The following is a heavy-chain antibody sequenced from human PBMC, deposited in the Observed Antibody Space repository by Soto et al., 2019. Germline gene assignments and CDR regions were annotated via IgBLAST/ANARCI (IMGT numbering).Heavy chain of an antibody. J-gene: IGHJ5*02. D-gene: IGHD3-9*01. Sequence: PGGSLRLSCAACKSIFNGYGMHWVRQTPGKGLEWVAVIRFDGTDEHYADSVKGRFTISRDNSKNMLYLQMNSLRVEDTAVYYCARGGRYYDILTGYYNEKNWFDPWGQGTLVTVSS. CDR3: ARGGRYYDILTGYYNEKNWFDP. CDR2: IRFDGTDE. V-gene: IGHV3-33*01. CDR1: KSIFNGYG.